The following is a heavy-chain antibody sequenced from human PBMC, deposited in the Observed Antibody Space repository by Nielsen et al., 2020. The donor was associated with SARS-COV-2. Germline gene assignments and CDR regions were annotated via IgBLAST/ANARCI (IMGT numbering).Heavy chain of an antibody. Sequence: GESLKISCAVSGISFSGSGIHWARQASGKGLEWIGRIRSKANNYATAYGGSVEGRFTTSRDDSKSMAYLQMNRLQAEDTAVYYCSMLTTSGWYWGQGTLVTVSS. CDR3: SMLTTSGWY. CDR2: IRSKANNYAT. D-gene: IGHD6-19*01. V-gene: IGHV3-73*01. CDR1: GISFSGSG. J-gene: IGHJ4*02.